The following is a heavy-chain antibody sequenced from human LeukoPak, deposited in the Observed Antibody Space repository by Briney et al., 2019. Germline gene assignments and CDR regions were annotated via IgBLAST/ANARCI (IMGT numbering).Heavy chain of an antibody. CDR2: FDPEDGET. Sequence: ASVKVSCKVSGYTLTELSMHWVRQAPGKGLEWMGGFDPEDGETIYAQKFQGRVTMTEDTSTDTAYMELSSLRSEDTAVYYCATDTQTVDTAIAMDVWGKGTTVTVSS. D-gene: IGHD5-18*01. V-gene: IGHV1-24*01. CDR3: ATDTQTVDTAIAMDV. CDR1: GYTLTELS. J-gene: IGHJ6*03.